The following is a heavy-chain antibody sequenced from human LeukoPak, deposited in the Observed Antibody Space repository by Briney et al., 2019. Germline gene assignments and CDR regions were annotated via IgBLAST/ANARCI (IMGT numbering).Heavy chain of an antibody. J-gene: IGHJ4*02. Sequence: PGGSLRLSCAASGFTFSDYYMSWIRQAPGKGLEWVSYISSSGSTIYYADSVKGRFTFSRDNAKNALYLQMNSLRAEDTAVYYCAKDLHYGSADYWGQGTLVTVSS. CDR2: ISSSGSTI. CDR3: AKDLHYGSADY. CDR1: GFTFSDYY. V-gene: IGHV3-11*04. D-gene: IGHD3-10*01.